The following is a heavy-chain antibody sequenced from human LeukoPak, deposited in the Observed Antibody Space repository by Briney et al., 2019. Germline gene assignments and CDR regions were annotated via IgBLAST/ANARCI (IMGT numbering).Heavy chain of an antibody. CDR2: IYYSGST. CDR3: AMPWLGY. D-gene: IGHD3-9*01. CDR1: GGSISSYY. J-gene: IGHJ4*02. Sequence: SETLSLTCTVSGGSISSYYWSWIRQPPGKGLEWIGYIYYSGSTNYNPSLKSRVTISVDTSKNQFSLKLSSVTAADTAVHYCAMPWLGYWGQGTLVTVSS. V-gene: IGHV4-59*01.